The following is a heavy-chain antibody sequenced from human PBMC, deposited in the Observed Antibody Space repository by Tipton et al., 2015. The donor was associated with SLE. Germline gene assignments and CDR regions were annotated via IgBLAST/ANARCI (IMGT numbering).Heavy chain of an antibody. V-gene: IGHV3-48*01. CDR3: ARENPVGATGIDP. J-gene: IGHJ5*02. D-gene: IGHD1-26*01. CDR2: ISSSSSTI. CDR1: GFTFSSYS. Sequence: SLRLSCAASGFTFSSYSMNWVRQAPGKGLEWVSYISSSSSTIYYADSVKGRFTISRDNAKNSLYLQMNSLRAEATAVYYCARENPVGATGIDPWGQGTLVIV.